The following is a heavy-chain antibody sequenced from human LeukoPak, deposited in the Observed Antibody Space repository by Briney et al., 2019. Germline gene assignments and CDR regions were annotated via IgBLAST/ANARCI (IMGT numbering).Heavy chain of an antibody. CDR1: GGSISSSSYY. V-gene: IGHV4-39*07. D-gene: IGHD1-1*01. J-gene: IGHJ4*02. CDR2: IYYRGST. Sequence: SETLSLTCTVSGGSISSSSYYWGCIRQSPGKGLEWIGSIYYRGSTYYNPSLKSRVTMSVDTSKNQFSLKLSSVTATDTAVYYCARAEGNWNQGIFDYWGQGTLVTVSS. CDR3: ARAEGNWNQGIFDY.